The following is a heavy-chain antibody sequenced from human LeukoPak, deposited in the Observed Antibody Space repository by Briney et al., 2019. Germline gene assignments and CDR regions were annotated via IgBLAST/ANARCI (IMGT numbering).Heavy chain of an antibody. Sequence: GGSLRLSCAASGFTFSDYYMSWIRQAPGKGLEWVSYISSSGSTIYYADSVKGRFTISRDNAKNSLYLQMNSLRAEDTALYYCAKDRGYDLGEPLDYWGQGTLVTVSS. J-gene: IGHJ4*02. D-gene: IGHD5-12*01. CDR3: AKDRGYDLGEPLDY. CDR2: ISSSGSTI. V-gene: IGHV3-11*01. CDR1: GFTFSDYY.